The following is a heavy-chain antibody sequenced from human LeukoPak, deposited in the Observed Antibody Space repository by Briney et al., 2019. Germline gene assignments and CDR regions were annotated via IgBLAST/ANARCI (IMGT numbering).Heavy chain of an antibody. CDR1: GFTFSSYW. Sequence: GGSLRLSCAASGFTFSSYWMTWVRQAPGKGLEWVANIKQDGSEKYYVDSVRSRFTISRDNAQNSLSLQMNILRPQDTAVYYCARAYCRSTNCCYPSWGQGTLVTVSS. J-gene: IGHJ5*02. CDR3: ARAYCRSTNCCYPS. CDR2: IKQDGSEK. D-gene: IGHD2-2*01. V-gene: IGHV3-7*01.